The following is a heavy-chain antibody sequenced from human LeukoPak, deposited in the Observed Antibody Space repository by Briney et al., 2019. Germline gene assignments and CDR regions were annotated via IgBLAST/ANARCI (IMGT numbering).Heavy chain of an antibody. CDR2: TSWNSGSI. D-gene: IGHD3-3*01. V-gene: IGHV3-9*01. CDR1: GFTFDDYA. Sequence: PGGSLRLSCAASGFTFDDYAMHWVRQAPGKGLEWVSGTSWNSGSIGYADSVKGRFTISRDNAKNSLYLQMNSLRAEDTALYYCAKGSTIFGGHFDYWGQGTLVTVSS. J-gene: IGHJ4*02. CDR3: AKGSTIFGGHFDY.